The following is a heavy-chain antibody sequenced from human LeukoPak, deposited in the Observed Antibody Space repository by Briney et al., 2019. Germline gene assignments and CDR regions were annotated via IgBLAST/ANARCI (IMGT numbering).Heavy chain of an antibody. J-gene: IGHJ5*02. CDR1: GGSISSYY. Sequence: SETLSLTCTVSGGSISSYYWSWIRQPAGKGLEWIGRIYTSGSTNYNPSLKSRVTMSVGTSKNQFSLKLSSVTAADTAVYYCARDPRRYGSGSYYNWFDPWGQGTLVTVSS. D-gene: IGHD3-10*01. CDR3: ARDPRRYGSGSYYNWFDP. CDR2: IYTSGST. V-gene: IGHV4-4*07.